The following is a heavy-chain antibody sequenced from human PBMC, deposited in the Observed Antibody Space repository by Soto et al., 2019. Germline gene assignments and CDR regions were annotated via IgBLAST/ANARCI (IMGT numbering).Heavy chain of an antibody. V-gene: IGHV2-5*02. J-gene: IGHJ4*02. Sequence: QITLKESGPSLVKPTQTLTLTCTFSGFSLTTSGVGVGWLRQPPGKALECLALIYWDDDKRYSPSLKSRLTINKDTTKNQVVHTVTNIDPVDTATYYCAHRLCDSSCYWDVGYFAYWGQGILVTVSS. CDR3: AHRLCDSSCYWDVGYFAY. CDR2: IYWDDDK. CDR1: GFSLTTSGVG. D-gene: IGHD2-15*01.